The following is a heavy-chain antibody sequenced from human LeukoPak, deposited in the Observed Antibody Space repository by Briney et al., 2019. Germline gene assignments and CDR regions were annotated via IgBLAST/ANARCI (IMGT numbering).Heavy chain of an antibody. J-gene: IGHJ6*03. Sequence: ASVKVSCKASGYTFTSYGISWVRQAPGQGLEWMGWISAYNGNTNYAQKLQGRVTMTTDTSTSTAYMELRSLRSDDTAVYYCARSPGGRYYGSGSYYSPYYYYYMDVWGKGTTVTISS. CDR3: ARSPGGRYYGSGSYYSPYYYYYMDV. D-gene: IGHD3-10*01. CDR2: ISAYNGNT. CDR1: GYTFTSYG. V-gene: IGHV1-18*01.